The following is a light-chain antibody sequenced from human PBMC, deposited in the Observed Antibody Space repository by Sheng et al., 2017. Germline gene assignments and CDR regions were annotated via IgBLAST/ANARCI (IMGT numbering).Light chain of an antibody. CDR1: QSVSNY. V-gene: IGKV3-11*01. J-gene: IGKJ1*01. CDR2: HAS. CDR3: QHRSNWPPWT. Sequence: EIVLTQSPATLSLSPGERATLSCRASQSVSNYLAWYQQKPGQAPRLLLYHASNRATGIPARFSGSGAGTDFTLTISSLEPEDFAVYYCQHRSNWPPWTFGQGTKVDIK.